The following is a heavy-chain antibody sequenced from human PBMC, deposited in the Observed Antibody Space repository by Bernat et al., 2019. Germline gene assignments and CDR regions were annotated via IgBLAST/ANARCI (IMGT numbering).Heavy chain of an antibody. CDR1: GFTFSSYA. CDR3: VKDLGGFDWLLTLDAFDI. D-gene: IGHD3-9*01. Sequence: EVQLVESGGGLVQPGGSLRLSCAASGFTFSSYAMSWVRQAPGKGLEWVSAISGSGGRTYYADSVKGPFTISRGNSKNTLYLEMNRLRGGDKGVYYCVKDLGGFDWLLTLDAFDIWGQGTMVTVSS. CDR2: ISGSGGRT. J-gene: IGHJ3*02. V-gene: IGHV3-23*04.